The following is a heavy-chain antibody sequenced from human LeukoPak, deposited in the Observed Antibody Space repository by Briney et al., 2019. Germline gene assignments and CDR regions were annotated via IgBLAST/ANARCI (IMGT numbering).Heavy chain of an antibody. CDR3: AKEKTEYTSATSQNDY. CDR2: ISYNGGIK. Sequence: PGRSLRLSCAASGFTFSNYGMHWVRQAPGKGLEWVAVISYNGGIKHYVDSVKGRFTISRDNSKNTLYLQMNSLRAEDTALYYCAKEKTEYTSATSQNDYWGQGTLVTVSS. CDR1: GFTFSNYG. D-gene: IGHD6-6*01. J-gene: IGHJ4*02. V-gene: IGHV3-30*18.